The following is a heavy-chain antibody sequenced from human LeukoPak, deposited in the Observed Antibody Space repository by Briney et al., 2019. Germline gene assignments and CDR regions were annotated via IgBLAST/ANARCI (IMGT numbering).Heavy chain of an antibody. CDR2: ISGDSGGV. Sequence: APVKVSCKASGYTLSDHYIRWVRQAPAQGLEWMGWISGDSGGVDYAKQFQGRVTMTRATSIRTAYMELSRLRSDDTAVYYCARQSGSYSDAYFDYWGQGTLVTVSS. J-gene: IGHJ4*02. CDR1: GYTLSDHY. D-gene: IGHD3-22*01. V-gene: IGHV1-2*02. CDR3: ARQSGSYSDAYFDY.